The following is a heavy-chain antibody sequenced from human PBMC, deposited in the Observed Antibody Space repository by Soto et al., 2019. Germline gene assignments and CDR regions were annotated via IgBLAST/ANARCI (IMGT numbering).Heavy chain of an antibody. Sequence: EVQLLESGGGLVLPGGSLRLSCVASGFPFGNYAMNWVRQAPGKGLEWVSGISGSGGSTYSADTVKGRFTTSRDNSRNTVDLQMNSLRADDTAVYYCAKVGYSSGWYAESFQKWGQGTLVIVSS. CDR3: AKVGYSSGWYAESFQK. J-gene: IGHJ1*01. V-gene: IGHV3-23*01. CDR1: GFPFGNYA. D-gene: IGHD6-19*01. CDR2: ISGSGGST.